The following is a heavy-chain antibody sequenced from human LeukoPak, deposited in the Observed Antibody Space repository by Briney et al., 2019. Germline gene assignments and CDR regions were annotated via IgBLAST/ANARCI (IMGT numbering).Heavy chain of an antibody. D-gene: IGHD3-10*01. CDR1: GGSISSSSYY. Sequence: PSETLSLTCTVSGGSISSSSYYWGWIRQPPGKGMERIGSIYYSGSTYYNPSLKSRVTISVDTSKNQFSLKLSSVTAADTAVYYCARHLYYYGSGSYYSPWGQGTLVTVSS. V-gene: IGHV4-39*01. CDR2: IYYSGST. J-gene: IGHJ4*02. CDR3: ARHLYYYGSGSYYSP.